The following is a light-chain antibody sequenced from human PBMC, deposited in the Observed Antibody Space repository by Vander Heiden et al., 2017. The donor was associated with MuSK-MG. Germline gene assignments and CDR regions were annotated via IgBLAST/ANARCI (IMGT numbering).Light chain of an antibody. Sequence: DIQMTQSPSSLSASVGDRVTITCQASQDISNYLNWYQQKPGKAPKLLIYDASNLETGVPSRFSGSGSGTDFTFTISSLHPEDFATYYCQRDDNLPRTFGGGTKVEIK. CDR3: QRDDNLPRT. CDR1: QDISNY. J-gene: IGKJ4*01. CDR2: DAS. V-gene: IGKV1-33*01.